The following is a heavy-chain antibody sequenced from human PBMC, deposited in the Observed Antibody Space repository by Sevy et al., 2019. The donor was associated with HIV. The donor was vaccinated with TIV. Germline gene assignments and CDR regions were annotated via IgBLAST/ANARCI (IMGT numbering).Heavy chain of an antibody. CDR2: VSQSGSA. CDR1: GVSFSDYY. D-gene: IGHD2-15*01. Sequence: SETLSLTCAVSGVSFSDYYWAWIRQPPGKGLEWIGEVSQSGSANYNPSLRSRVIMSLDTSNNHFSLKLTSVTAADTAVYYCARGPLFIPEYCSGGTCPTIDYWSQGTLVTVSS. CDR3: ARGPLFIPEYCSGGTCPTIDY. V-gene: IGHV4-34*01. J-gene: IGHJ4*02.